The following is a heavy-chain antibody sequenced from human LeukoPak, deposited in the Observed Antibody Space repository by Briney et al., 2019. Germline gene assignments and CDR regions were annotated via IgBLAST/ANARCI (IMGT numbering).Heavy chain of an antibody. V-gene: IGHV3-53*01. CDR1: GFTVSSNY. Sequence: GGSLRLSCAASGFTVSSNYMSWVRQAPGKGLEWVSVIYSGGSTYYADSVKGRFTISRDNSKNTLYLQMNSLRAEDTAVYYCASRYSSGWYGAFDIWGQGTMVTVSS. CDR2: IYSGGST. CDR3: ASRYSSGWYGAFDI. J-gene: IGHJ3*02. D-gene: IGHD6-19*01.